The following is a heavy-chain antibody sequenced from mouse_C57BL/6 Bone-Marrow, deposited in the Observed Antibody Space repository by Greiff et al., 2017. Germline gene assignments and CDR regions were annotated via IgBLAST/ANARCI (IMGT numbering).Heavy chain of an antibody. J-gene: IGHJ3*01. CDR1: GFTFSSYG. Sequence: EVKLVESGGDLVKPGGSLKLSCAASGFTFSSYGMSWVRQTPDKRLEWVAPISSGGSYTYYPDSVKGRFTISRDNAKNTLYLQMSSLKSEDTAMYYCARQGDSNPVGFAYWGQGTLVTVSA. CDR2: ISSGGSYT. CDR3: ARQGDSNPVGFAY. D-gene: IGHD2-5*01. V-gene: IGHV5-6*01.